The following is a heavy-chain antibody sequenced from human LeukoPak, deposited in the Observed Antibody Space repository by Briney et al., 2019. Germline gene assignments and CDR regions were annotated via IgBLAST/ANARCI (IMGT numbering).Heavy chain of an antibody. CDR1: GFTFSSYW. J-gene: IGHJ4*02. D-gene: IGHD5-18*01. CDR2: IKQDGSEK. V-gene: IGHV3-7*03. CDR3: AKDRGHNYGKGVDY. Sequence: GGSLRLSCAASGFTFSSYWMNWVRQTPGKGLEWVANIKQDGSEKYYVDSVKGRFTISRDNAKNSLYLQMNSLRAEDTALYYCAKDRGHNYGKGVDYWGQGTLVTVSS.